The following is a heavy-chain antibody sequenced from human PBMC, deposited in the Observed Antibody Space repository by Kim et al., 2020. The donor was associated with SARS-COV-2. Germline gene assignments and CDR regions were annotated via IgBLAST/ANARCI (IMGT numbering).Heavy chain of an antibody. CDR2: IKSKTDGGTT. CDR3: TIHYYDSSGYDDAFDI. CDR1: GFTFSNAW. V-gene: IGHV3-15*01. Sequence: GGSLRLSCAASGFTFSNAWMSWVRQAPGKGLEWVGRIKSKTDGGTTDYAAPVKGRFTISRDDSKNTLYLQMNSLKTEDTAVYYCTIHYYDSSGYDDAFDIWGQGTMVTVSS. D-gene: IGHD3-22*01. J-gene: IGHJ3*02.